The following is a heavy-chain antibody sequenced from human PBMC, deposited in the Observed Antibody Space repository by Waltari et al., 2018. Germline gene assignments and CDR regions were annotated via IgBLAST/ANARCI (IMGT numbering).Heavy chain of an antibody. Sequence: QGQLVKSGAEVKKPGASVKVSCKASGYTFTSYDINWGRKATGQGLGWMGWMNPNSGNTGYAQKFQGRVTMTRNTSISTAYMELSSLRSEDTAVYYCARSCGGDCQRDWFDPWGQGTLVTVSS. J-gene: IGHJ5*02. D-gene: IGHD2-21*02. V-gene: IGHV1-8*02. CDR3: ARSCGGDCQRDWFDP. CDR1: GYTFTSYD. CDR2: MNPNSGNT.